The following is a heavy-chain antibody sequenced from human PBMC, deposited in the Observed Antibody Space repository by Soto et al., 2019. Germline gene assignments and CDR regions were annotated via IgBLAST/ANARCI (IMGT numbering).Heavy chain of an antibody. CDR3: ARGSGDWNYRRGFDP. J-gene: IGHJ5*02. CDR2: ISSSSSYI. V-gene: IGHV3-21*01. D-gene: IGHD1-7*01. Sequence: GGSLRLSCAASGFTFSSYSMNWVRQAPGKGLEWVSSISSSSSYIYYADSVKGRFTISRDNAKNSLYLQMNSLRAEDTAVYYCARGSGDWNYRRGFDPWGQGTLVTVSS. CDR1: GFTFSSYS.